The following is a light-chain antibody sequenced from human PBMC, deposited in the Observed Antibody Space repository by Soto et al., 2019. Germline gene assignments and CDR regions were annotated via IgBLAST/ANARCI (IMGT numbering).Light chain of an antibody. J-gene: IGLJ2*01. V-gene: IGLV4-69*01. Sequence: QAVVTQSPSASASLGASVKLTCTLSSGHSSYAIAWHQQQPEKGPRYLMKLNSDGSHSKGEGIPDRFSGSSSGAERYLTISSLQSEDEADYYCQIWGTGIYVVFGGGTKVTVL. CDR3: QIWGTGIYVV. CDR2: LNSDGSH. CDR1: SGHSSYA.